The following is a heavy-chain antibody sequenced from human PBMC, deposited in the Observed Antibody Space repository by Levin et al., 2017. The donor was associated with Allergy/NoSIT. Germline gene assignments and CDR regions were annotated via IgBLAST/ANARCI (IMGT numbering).Heavy chain of an antibody. Sequence: GASVKVSCKASGYTFTSYGISWVRQAPGQGLEWMGWISAYNGNTNYAQKLQGRVTMTTDTSTSTAYMELRSLRSDDTAVYYCARIVLYYDILTGYYTGLYYFDYWGQGTLVTVSS. D-gene: IGHD3-9*01. V-gene: IGHV1-18*01. CDR3: ARIVLYYDILTGYYTGLYYFDY. CDR2: ISAYNGNT. J-gene: IGHJ4*02. CDR1: GYTFTSYG.